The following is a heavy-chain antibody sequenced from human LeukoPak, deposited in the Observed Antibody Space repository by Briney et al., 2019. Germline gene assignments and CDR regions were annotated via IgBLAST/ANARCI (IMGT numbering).Heavy chain of an antibody. CDR2: VYYSGST. CDR3: ARGILIDFWSGYSSGFDY. CDR1: GGSISSYY. D-gene: IGHD3-3*01. J-gene: IGHJ4*02. V-gene: IGHV4-59*01. Sequence: SETLSLTCTVSGGSISSYYWSWIRQPPGNGLEWIGYVYYSGSTNYNPSLKSRVTISVDTSKNQFSLRLSSVTAADTAVYDCARGILIDFWSGYSSGFDYWGQGTLVTVSS.